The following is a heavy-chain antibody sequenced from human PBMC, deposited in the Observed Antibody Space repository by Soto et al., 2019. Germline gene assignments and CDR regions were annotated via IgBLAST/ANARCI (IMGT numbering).Heavy chain of an antibody. CDR2: ISGDAGRT. Sequence: EVQLLESGGALAQPGGSLRLSCEASGFTYVKYAMSWVRQAPGKGLEWVSGISGDAGRTFYADSVKGRFTISRDNSKNMVYLQMNSLRVEDTAVYYCVKDTVVVINGGDFDYWGQGTLVTVSS. CDR1: GFTYVKYA. CDR3: VKDTVVVINGGDFDY. J-gene: IGHJ4*02. V-gene: IGHV3-23*01. D-gene: IGHD3-22*01.